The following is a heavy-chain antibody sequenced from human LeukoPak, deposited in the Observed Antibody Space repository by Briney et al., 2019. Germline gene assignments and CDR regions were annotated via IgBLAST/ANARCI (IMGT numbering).Heavy chain of an antibody. CDR3: ARDMVRGVTVLDY. CDR2: ISAYNGNT. V-gene: IGHV1-18*01. Sequence: ASVKVSCRASGSTFTSYGITWVRHAPGQGLEWMGWISAYNGNTNYAQKLQGRVTMTTDTSTSTAYMELRSLRSDDTAVYYCARDMVRGVTVLDYWGQGTLVTVSS. D-gene: IGHD3-10*01. CDR1: GSTFTSYG. J-gene: IGHJ4*02.